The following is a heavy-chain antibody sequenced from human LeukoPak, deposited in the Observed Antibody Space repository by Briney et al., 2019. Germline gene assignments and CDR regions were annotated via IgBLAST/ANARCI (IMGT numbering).Heavy chain of an antibody. CDR2: ISGSGGST. V-gene: IGHV3-23*01. J-gene: IGHJ4*02. CDR3: AKVSWIQLWSPLDY. D-gene: IGHD5-18*01. Sequence: GGSLRLSCAASGFTFSSYAMSWVRQAPGKGLEWVSAISGSGGSTYYTDSVKGRSTISRDNSKNTLYLQMNSLRAEDTAVYYSAKVSWIQLWSPLDYWGQGTLVTVSS. CDR1: GFTFSSYA.